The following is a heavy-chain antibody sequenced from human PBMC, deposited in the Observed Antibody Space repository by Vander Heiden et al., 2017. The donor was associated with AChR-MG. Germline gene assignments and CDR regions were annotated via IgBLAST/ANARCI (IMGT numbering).Heavy chain of an antibody. Sequence: AQLSESGGGFVSPGGSLRLSCSPPGFTSIRYVWSWVRPGPGKGLEGVSVITTSGDKTFYADSVGGRFTMSRDNSKNTLYLQMNSLRVEDTAVYYCAKHPSSGNFDYWGQGTLVSVS. CDR2: ITTSGDKT. D-gene: IGHD1-26*01. J-gene: IGHJ4*02. V-gene: IGHV3-23*01. CDR3: AKHPSSGNFDY. CDR1: GFTSIRYV.